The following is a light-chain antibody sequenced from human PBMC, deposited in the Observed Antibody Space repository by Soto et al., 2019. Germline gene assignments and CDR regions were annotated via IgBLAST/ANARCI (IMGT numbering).Light chain of an antibody. V-gene: IGKV3-20*01. CDR1: QSVSSY. J-gene: IGKJ4*01. CDR3: QQYVTSPLT. Sequence: LKQALGTLSLSPGERATLSCRASQSVSSYLAWYQQKPGQAPRLLIYGVSSRATGIPDRFSGSGSGTDFTLTISRLEPEDFAVYYCQQYVTSPLTFGGGTKVDIK. CDR2: GVS.